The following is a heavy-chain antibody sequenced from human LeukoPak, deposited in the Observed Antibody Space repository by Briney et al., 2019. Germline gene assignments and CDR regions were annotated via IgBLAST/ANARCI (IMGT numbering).Heavy chain of an antibody. D-gene: IGHD3-22*01. CDR3: ATNYYDSSGYYASPFDY. Sequence: ASVKVSCKASGYKFTNYGISWVRQAPGQGLEWMGWISAYNGNTNYAQKLQGRVTMTTDTSTSTAYMELRSLRSDDTAVYYCATNYYDSSGYYASPFDYWGQGTLVTVSS. CDR2: ISAYNGNT. CDR1: GYKFTNYG. J-gene: IGHJ4*02. V-gene: IGHV1-18*01.